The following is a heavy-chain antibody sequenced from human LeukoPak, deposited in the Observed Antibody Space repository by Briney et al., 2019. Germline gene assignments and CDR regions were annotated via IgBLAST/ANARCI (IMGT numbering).Heavy chain of an antibody. CDR2: IKEDGSAK. J-gene: IGHJ4*02. CDR1: GFTFNSYW. Sequence: QPGGSLRLSCADSGFTFNSYWVAWVRQAPGKGLEWVANIKEDGSAKNYVDSVKGRFTISRDNAKNSLYLQMNSLRDEDTAVYYCARDKHDSSGYYTPTFFDHWGQGTLVTVSS. V-gene: IGHV3-7*01. D-gene: IGHD3-22*01. CDR3: ARDKHDSSGYYTPTFFDH.